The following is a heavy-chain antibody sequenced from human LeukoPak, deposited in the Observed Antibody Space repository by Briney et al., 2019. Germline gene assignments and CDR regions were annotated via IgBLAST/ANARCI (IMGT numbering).Heavy chain of an antibody. CDR2: ISGSSNTI. Sequence: PGGSLRLSCAASGFTFSTCSMNWVRQAPGKGLEWLSYISGSSNTIYYADSVKGRFTISRDNAKNSLYLQMNSLRAEDTAVYFCTRALVAATRNFDYWGQGTLVTVSS. V-gene: IGHV3-48*01. J-gene: IGHJ4*02. CDR3: TRALVAATRNFDY. CDR1: GFTFSTCS. D-gene: IGHD6-13*01.